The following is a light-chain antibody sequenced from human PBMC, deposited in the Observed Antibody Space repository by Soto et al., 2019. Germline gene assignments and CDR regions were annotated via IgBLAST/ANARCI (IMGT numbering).Light chain of an antibody. CDR1: SSDVGGYNY. CDR3: RSYSSSYFEV. Sequence: QSALTQPASVSGSPGQSITISCTGTSSDVGGYNYVVWHQQHPGKAPKVLIHDVSRRPSRVSERFSGSKSGDTASLTISGLQAVDEADYYCRSYSSSYFEVFGGGTNLTVL. CDR2: DVS. V-gene: IGLV2-14*03. J-gene: IGLJ2*01.